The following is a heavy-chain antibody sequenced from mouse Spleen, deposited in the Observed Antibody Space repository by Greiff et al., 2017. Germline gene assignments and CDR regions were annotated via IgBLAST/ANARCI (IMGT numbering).Heavy chain of an antibody. Sequence: EVQLVESGPSLVKPSQTLSLTCSVTGDSITSGYWNWIRKFPGNKLESMGYISYSGSTYYNPSLKSRISITRDTSKNQYYLQLNSVTTEDTATYYCARSHYDGTWFAYWGQGTLVTVSA. CDR1: GDSITSGY. V-gene: IGHV3-8*02. CDR3: ARSHYDGTWFAY. J-gene: IGHJ3*01. CDR2: ISYSGST. D-gene: IGHD1-2*01.